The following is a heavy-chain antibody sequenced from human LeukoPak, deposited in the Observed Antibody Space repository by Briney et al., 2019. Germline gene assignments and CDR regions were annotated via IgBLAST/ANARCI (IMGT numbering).Heavy chain of an antibody. CDR2: ISSSSSTI. CDR3: AKVAWRRGYYCDY. D-gene: IGHD3-10*01. CDR1: GFTFSSYS. J-gene: IGHJ4*03. V-gene: IGHV3-48*01. Sequence: PGGSLRLSCAASGFTFSSYSMNWVRQAPGKGLEWVSYISSSSSTIYYADSVKGRFTISRDNSKNTLYLQMNSLRAEDTAVYYCAKVAWRRGYYCDYWGKGTTVTVSS.